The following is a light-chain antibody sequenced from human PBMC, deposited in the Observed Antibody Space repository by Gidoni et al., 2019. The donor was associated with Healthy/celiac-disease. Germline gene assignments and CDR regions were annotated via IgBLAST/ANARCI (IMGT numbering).Light chain of an antibody. J-gene: IGKJ4*01. V-gene: IGKV4-1*01. CDR3: QQYYSTPLT. CDR2: WAS. CDR1: QSVLYSSNNKNH. Sequence: ILMTPSPDSLAVSLGERATINCKSSQSVLYSSNNKNHLAWYQQKPGQPPKLLIYWASNRESGVPDRFSGSGSGTDFTLTISSLQAEDVAVYYCQQYYSTPLTFGGGTKVEIK.